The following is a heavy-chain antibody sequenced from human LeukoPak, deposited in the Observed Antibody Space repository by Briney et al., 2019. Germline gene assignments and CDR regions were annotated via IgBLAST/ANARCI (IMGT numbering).Heavy chain of an antibody. CDR3: AKDAPNSSNWYPGY. J-gene: IGHJ4*02. CDR2: ISGDGRNK. CDR1: GFTFSIYG. V-gene: IGHV3-30*18. D-gene: IGHD1-20*01. Sequence: PGGSLRLSCAASGFTFSIYGMHWVRQAPGKGREWVAVISGDGRNKYYEDSVKGRFIISRDNSRNTEYLQMNSLSAEGTAVYYCAKDAPNSSNWYPGYWGQGTLVIVSS.